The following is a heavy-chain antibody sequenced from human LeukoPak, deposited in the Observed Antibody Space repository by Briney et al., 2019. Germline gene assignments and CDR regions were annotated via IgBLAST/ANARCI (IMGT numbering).Heavy chain of an antibody. CDR1: GYTFTIYA. D-gene: IGHD3-22*01. J-gene: IGHJ5*02. CDR3: ARFYYDSSAFDP. CDR2: INAGNGNT. V-gene: IGHV1-3*01. Sequence: ASVTVSCKASGYTFTIYAMHWVRQAPGQRLEWMGWINAGNGNTKYSQKFQGRVTITRDTSASTAYMELSSLRSEDTAVYYCARFYYDSSAFDPGGQGTLVTASS.